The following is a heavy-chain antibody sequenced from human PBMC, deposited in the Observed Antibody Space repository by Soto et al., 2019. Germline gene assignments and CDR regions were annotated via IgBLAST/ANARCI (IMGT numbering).Heavy chain of an antibody. CDR2: IYSGGST. CDR3: ARWAQLGIRPSHFDY. Sequence: GGSLRLSCAASGFTVSSNYMSWVRQAPGKGLEWVSVIYSGGSTYYADSVKGRFTISRDNSKNTLYLQMNSLRAEDTAVYYCARWAQLGIRPSHFDYWGQGTLVTVSS. V-gene: IGHV3-66*01. J-gene: IGHJ4*02. CDR1: GFTVSSNY. D-gene: IGHD7-27*01.